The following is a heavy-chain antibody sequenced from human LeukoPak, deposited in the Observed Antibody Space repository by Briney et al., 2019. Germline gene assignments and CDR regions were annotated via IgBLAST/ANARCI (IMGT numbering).Heavy chain of an antibody. D-gene: IGHD6-19*01. CDR3: AREADSSGWYPPDFDY. Sequence: PGRFLRLSCAASGFTFSSYGMHWVRQAPGKGLEWVAVIWYDGSNKYYADSVKGRFTISRDNSKNTLYLQMNSLRAEDTAVYYCAREADSSGWYPPDFDYWGQGTLVTVSS. CDR1: GFTFSSYG. V-gene: IGHV3-33*01. J-gene: IGHJ4*02. CDR2: IWYDGSNK.